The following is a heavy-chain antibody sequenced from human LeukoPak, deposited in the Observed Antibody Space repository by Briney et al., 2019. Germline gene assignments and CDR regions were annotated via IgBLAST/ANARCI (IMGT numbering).Heavy chain of an antibody. CDR3: ARGELTGDVLDY. CDR1: GGSISSYY. D-gene: IGHD7-27*01. Sequence: SETLSLTCTVSGGSISSYYWSWIRQPAGKGLEWIGRIYTSGSTNYNPSLKSRVTMSVDTSKNQFSLKLSCVTAADTAVYYCARGELTGDVLDYWGQGTLVTVSS. J-gene: IGHJ4*02. V-gene: IGHV4-4*07. CDR2: IYTSGST.